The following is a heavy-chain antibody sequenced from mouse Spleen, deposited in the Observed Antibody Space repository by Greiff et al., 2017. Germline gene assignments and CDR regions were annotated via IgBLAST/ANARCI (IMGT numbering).Heavy chain of an antibody. CDR3: ARASGTPYYFDY. CDR2: ISDGGSYT. CDR1: GFTFSSYA. Sequence: EVKLMESGGGLVKPGGSLKLSCAASGFTFSSYAMSWVRQTPEKRLEWVATISDGGSYTYYPDNVKGRFTISRDNAKNNLYLQMSHLKSEDTAMYYCARASGTPYYFDYWGQGTTLTVSS. J-gene: IGHJ2*01. D-gene: IGHD4-1*01. V-gene: IGHV5-4*03.